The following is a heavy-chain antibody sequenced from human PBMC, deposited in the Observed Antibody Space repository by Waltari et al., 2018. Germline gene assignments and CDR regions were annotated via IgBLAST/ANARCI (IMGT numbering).Heavy chain of an antibody. CDR1: GGSISSSSYY. V-gene: IGHV4-39*01. J-gene: IGHJ4*02. CDR2: IYYSGST. D-gene: IGHD3-3*01. Sequence: QLQLQESGPGLVKPSETLSLTCTVSGGSISSSSYYWGWIRQPPGKGLEWIGSIYYSGSTYYNPSLKSRVTISVDTSKNQFSLKLSSVTAADTAVYYCARYIRDDTIFGVVINGFDYWGQGTLVTVSS. CDR3: ARYIRDDTIFGVVINGFDY.